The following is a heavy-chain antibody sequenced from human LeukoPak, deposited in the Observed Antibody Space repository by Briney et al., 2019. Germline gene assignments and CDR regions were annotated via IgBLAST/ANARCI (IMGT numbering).Heavy chain of an antibody. CDR2: IYTSGST. V-gene: IGHV4-61*02. J-gene: IGHJ4*02. CDR3: ASANWGLIDY. D-gene: IGHD7-27*01. CDR1: GGSISSGSYY. Sequence: SETLSLTCTVSGGSISSGSYYWSWIWQPAGKGLEWIGRIYTSGSTNYNPSLKSRVTISVDTSKNQFSLKLSSVTAADTAVYYCASANWGLIDYWGQGTLVTVTS.